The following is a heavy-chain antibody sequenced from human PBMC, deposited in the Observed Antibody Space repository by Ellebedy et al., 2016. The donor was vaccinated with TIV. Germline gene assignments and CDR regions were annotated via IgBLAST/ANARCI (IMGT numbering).Heavy chain of an antibody. CDR1: GGTFSSYA. Sequence: SVKVSCXASGGTFSSYAISWVRQAPGQGLEWMGGIIPIFGTANYAQKFQGRVTMTRNTSISTAYMELSSLRSEDTAVYYCASTPYYDSSGYYYLGDYYYYGMDVWGQGTTVTVSS. D-gene: IGHD3-22*01. CDR2: IIPIFGTA. J-gene: IGHJ6*02. V-gene: IGHV1-69*05. CDR3: ASTPYYDSSGYYYLGDYYYYGMDV.